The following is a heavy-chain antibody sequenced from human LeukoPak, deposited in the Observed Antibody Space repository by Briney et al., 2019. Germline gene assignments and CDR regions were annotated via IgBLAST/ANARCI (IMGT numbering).Heavy chain of an antibody. CDR1: GFTVNSHY. D-gene: IGHD4-17*01. CDR2: IYIGGGT. V-gene: IGHV3-53*01. J-gene: IGHJ4*02. CDR3: TRLDGAPPH. Sequence: GGSLRLSCAASGFTVNSHYMTWVRQAPGKGLEWVSVIYIGGGTYYADSVKGRFTISRDNSKNTLYLRMNSLKTEDTALYYCTRLDGAPPHWGQGTLVTVSS.